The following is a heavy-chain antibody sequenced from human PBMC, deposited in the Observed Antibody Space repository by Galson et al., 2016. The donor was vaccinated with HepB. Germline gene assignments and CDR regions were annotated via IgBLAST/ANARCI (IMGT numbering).Heavy chain of an antibody. J-gene: IGHJ6*04. Sequence: SLRLSCAGSGFTFASYGMNWVRRAPGKGLEWVSYITSSGGAIYYTDSVKGRFTISRDNAKNSLYLQMNSLRAEDTAVYYCARDIYGPTYFYYYGSDVWGEGTTVTVSA. V-gene: IGHV3-48*01. CDR1: GFTFASYG. CDR2: ITSSGGAI. CDR3: ARDIYGPTYFYYYGSDV. D-gene: IGHD2/OR15-2a*01.